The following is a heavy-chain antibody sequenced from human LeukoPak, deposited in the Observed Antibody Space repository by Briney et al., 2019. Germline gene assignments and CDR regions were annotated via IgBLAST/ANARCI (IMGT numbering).Heavy chain of an antibody. V-gene: IGHV3-48*03. CDR2: ISSSGSTI. CDR3: ARGAVATIYGFTKPHQADAFDI. D-gene: IGHD5-24*01. J-gene: IGHJ3*02. CDR1: GFSFDDYA. Sequence: PGGSLRLSCAASGFSFDDYAMNWVRQAPGKGLEWVSYISSSGSTIYYADSVKGRFTISRDNAKNSLYLQMNSLRAEDTAVYYCARGAVATIYGFTKPHQADAFDIWGQGTMVTVSS.